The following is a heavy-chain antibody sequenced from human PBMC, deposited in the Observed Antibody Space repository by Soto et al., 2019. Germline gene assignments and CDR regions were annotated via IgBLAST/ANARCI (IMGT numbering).Heavy chain of an antibody. CDR2: IYWNDDK. CDR1: VLSLSTSGVG. J-gene: IGHJ3*02. D-gene: IGHD6-13*01. V-gene: IGHV2-5*01. Sequence: SGPTLVNPAQTLTLTCTFSVLSLSTSGVGVGWIRQPPGKALEWLALIYWNDDKRYSPSLKSRLTITKDTSKNQVVLTMTNMDPVDTATYYCAHHSSQGAFDIWGQGTMVTVSS. CDR3: AHHSSQGAFDI.